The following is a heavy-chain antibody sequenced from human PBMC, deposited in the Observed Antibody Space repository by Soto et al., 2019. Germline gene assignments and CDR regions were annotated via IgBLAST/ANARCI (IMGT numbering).Heavy chain of an antibody. CDR2: IWYDGSNK. CDR3: ARDDYGDQGYFDY. Sequence: ESGGGVVQPGRSLRLSCAASGFTFSSYGMHWVRQAPGKGLEWVAVIWYDGSNKYYADSVKGRFTISRDNSKNTLYLQMNRQRAEDTAVYYFARDDYGDQGYFDYWGQGTLVTVSS. V-gene: IGHV3-33*01. D-gene: IGHD4-17*01. J-gene: IGHJ4*02. CDR1: GFTFSSYG.